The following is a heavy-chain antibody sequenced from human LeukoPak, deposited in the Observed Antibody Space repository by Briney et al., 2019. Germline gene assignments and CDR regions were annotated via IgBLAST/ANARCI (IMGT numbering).Heavy chain of an antibody. CDR2: IYHTGTT. CDR3: ARSQDGDYPFFDY. D-gene: IGHD4-17*01. Sequence: SQTLSLTCGVSGGFISSGPFSWSWIRQPPGKGLEWIGHIYHTGTTYYNPPLKSRVTISMDRSKNQISLKLNSVTTADTAVYYCARSQDGDYPFFDYWGQGTLVSVSS. J-gene: IGHJ4*02. V-gene: IGHV4-30-2*01. CDR1: GGFISSGPFS.